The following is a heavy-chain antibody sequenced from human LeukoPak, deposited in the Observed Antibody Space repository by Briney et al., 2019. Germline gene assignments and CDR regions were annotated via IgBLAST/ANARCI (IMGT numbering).Heavy chain of an antibody. CDR2: ISYDGSNK. J-gene: IGHJ6*02. D-gene: IGHD2-2*02. CDR3: ARRWVVPAAIHGVYYYYGMDV. CDR1: GFTFSSYG. Sequence: PGGSLRLSCAASGFTFSSYGMHWVRQAPGKGLEWVAVISYDGSNKYYADSVKGRFTISRDNSKNTLYLQMNSLRAEDTAVYYCARRWVVPAAIHGVYYYYGMDVWGQGTTVTVSS. V-gene: IGHV3-30*03.